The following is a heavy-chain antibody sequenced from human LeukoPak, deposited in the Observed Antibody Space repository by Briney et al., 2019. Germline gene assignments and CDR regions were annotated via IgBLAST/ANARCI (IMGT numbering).Heavy chain of an antibody. D-gene: IGHD3-10*01. V-gene: IGHV3-30*04. CDR2: ISYDGSNK. CDR1: GFTFSSYA. Sequence: GRSLRLSCAASGFTFSSYAMHWVRQAPGKGLEWVAVISYDGSNKYYADSVKGRFTISRDNSKNTLYLQMNSLRAEDTAVYYCARVGHWDGLDYWGQGTLVTVSS. J-gene: IGHJ4*02. CDR3: ARVGHWDGLDY.